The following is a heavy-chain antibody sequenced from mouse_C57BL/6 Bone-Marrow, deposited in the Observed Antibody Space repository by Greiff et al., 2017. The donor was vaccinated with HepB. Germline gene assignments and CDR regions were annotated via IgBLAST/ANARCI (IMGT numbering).Heavy chain of an antibody. CDR3: VGDYEYAMDY. D-gene: IGHD2-4*01. CDR2: ISSGSSTI. Sequence: EVQLVESGGGLVKPGGSLKLSCAAFGFTFSDYGMHWVRQAPEKGLEWVAYISSGSSTIYYADTVKGRFTISRDNAKNTLFLQMTSLRSEDTAMYYCVGDYEYAMDYWGQGTSVTVSS. J-gene: IGHJ4*01. CDR1: GFTFSDYG. V-gene: IGHV5-17*01.